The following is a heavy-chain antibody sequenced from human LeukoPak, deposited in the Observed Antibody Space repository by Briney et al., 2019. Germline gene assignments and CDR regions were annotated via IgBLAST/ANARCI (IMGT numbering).Heavy chain of an antibody. D-gene: IGHD3-10*01. V-gene: IGHV4-61*01. CDR2: IYYSGSA. CDR1: GGSVSSGSYY. CDR3: ARGFGDWGLSWFDP. Sequence: PSETLSLTCTVSGGSVSSGSYYWSWIRQPPGKGLECIGYIYYSGSAKYNPPLKSRVTISVDTSKNQFSLKLTSVTAADTAVYYCARGFGDWGLSWFDPWGQGTLVTVSS. J-gene: IGHJ5*02.